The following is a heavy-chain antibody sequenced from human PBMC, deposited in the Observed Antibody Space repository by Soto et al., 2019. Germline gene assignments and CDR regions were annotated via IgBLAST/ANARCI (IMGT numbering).Heavy chain of an antibody. Sequence: SVQVSCKASGYIFVNYGIAWVRQAPGQGLEWMGRIIPILGIANYAQKFQGRVTITADKSTSTAYMELSSLRSEDTAVYYCAIIYGSGSFNWFDPWGQGTLVTVSS. CDR2: IIPILGIA. D-gene: IGHD3-10*01. CDR3: AIIYGSGSFNWFDP. J-gene: IGHJ5*02. V-gene: IGHV1-69*04. CDR1: GYIFVNYG.